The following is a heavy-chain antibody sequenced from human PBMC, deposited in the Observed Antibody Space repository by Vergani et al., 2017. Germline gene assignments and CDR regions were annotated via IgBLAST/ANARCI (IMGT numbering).Heavy chain of an antibody. D-gene: IGHD6-6*01. Sequence: EVQLEESGGGLVLPGRSLRLSCVASGFTSAGYAMPWVRQAPGKGLEWVSGISWNSNSIGDADSVKGRFTISRDNAKNSLYLQVNSLRAEVTALYYFAKXVGTSSDYGCYVPGCRGTLFNFSS. CDR3: AKXVGTSSDYGCYVP. CDR1: GFTSAGYA. V-gene: IGHV3-9*02. CDR2: ISWNSNSI. J-gene: IGHJ5*02.